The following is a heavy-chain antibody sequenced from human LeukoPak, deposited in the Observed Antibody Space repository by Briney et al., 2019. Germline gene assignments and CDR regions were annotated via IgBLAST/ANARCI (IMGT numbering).Heavy chain of an antibody. D-gene: IGHD3-16*01. Sequence: GGSLRLSCAASGFTFSSYSMNWVRQAPGKGLEWVSYISSSSSTIYYADSVKGRFTISRDNAKNSLYLQMNSLRAEDTAVYYCARDLRGAEVDWGQGTLVTVSS. CDR2: ISSSSSTI. CDR1: GFTFSSYS. CDR3: ARDLRGAEVD. J-gene: IGHJ4*02. V-gene: IGHV3-48*01.